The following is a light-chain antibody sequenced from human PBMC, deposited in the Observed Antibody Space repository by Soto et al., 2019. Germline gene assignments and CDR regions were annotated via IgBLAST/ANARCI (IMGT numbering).Light chain of an antibody. J-gene: IGLJ1*01. CDR2: EVN. CDR1: SSNVETYTL. CDR3: CSYGGTHRYV. Sequence: QCALTQPASGSGSPGQSITSSCTGTSSNVETYTLVSWYQQHPGKARKRMIFEVNKRPSGVSTRCSGFQYGKTGCLTISGIQVEDEADHYCCSYGGTHRYVFGTGTTVTPL. V-gene: IGLV2-23*02.